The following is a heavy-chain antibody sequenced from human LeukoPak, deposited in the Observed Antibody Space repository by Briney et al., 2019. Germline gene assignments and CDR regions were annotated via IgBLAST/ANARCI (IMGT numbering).Heavy chain of an antibody. CDR3: AKDQSGQNFCSDS. J-gene: IGHJ4*02. V-gene: IGHV3-7*03. Sequence: GGSLRLSCTASGFTFSSYWMSWVRHAPGKGREWVATIKQDGSEKYYVDSVKGRFTISRDNAKNSLYLQMNSLRAEDTAVYYCAKDQSGQNFCSDSWGQGTLVTVSS. D-gene: IGHD3-3*01. CDR2: IKQDGSEK. CDR1: GFTFSSYW.